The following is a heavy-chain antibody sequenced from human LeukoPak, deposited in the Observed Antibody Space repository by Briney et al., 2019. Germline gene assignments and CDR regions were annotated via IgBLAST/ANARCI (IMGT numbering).Heavy chain of an antibody. CDR1: GGSISSGSYY. Sequence: SETLSLTCTVSGGSISSGSYYWSWIRQPAGKGLEWIGRIYTSGSTNYNPSLKSRVTISVDTSKNQFSLKLSSVTAADTAVYYCARSKVVEGGFDYWGQGTLVTVSS. CDR3: ARSKVVEGGFDY. V-gene: IGHV4-61*02. CDR2: IYTSGST. D-gene: IGHD3-22*01. J-gene: IGHJ4*02.